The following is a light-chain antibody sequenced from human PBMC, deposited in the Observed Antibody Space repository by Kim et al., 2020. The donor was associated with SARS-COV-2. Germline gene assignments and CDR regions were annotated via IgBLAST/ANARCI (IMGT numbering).Light chain of an antibody. Sequence: LGQTVRIKCQGDSPRSYYASWYQQKPGQAPVLVIYGKNNRPSGIPDRFSGSSSGNTASLTITGDQAEDEADYYCNSRDSSGNHHYVFGTGTKVTVL. CDR2: GKN. V-gene: IGLV3-19*01. CDR1: SPRSYY. J-gene: IGLJ1*01. CDR3: NSRDSSGNHHYV.